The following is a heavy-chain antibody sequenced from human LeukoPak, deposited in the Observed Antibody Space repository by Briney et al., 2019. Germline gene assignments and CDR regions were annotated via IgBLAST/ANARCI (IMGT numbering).Heavy chain of an antibody. Sequence: GGSLRLSCAASGFAFSSYAIHWVRQAPGKGLEWVSFISYDGRIKYYADSVKGRLTISRDNSKNTVSLQMNSLRAEDTAIYYCARDLSEKYCIDYWGQGTQVTVSS. CDR3: ARDLSEKYCIDY. CDR2: ISYDGRIK. CDR1: GFAFSSYA. V-gene: IGHV3-30-3*01. J-gene: IGHJ4*02. D-gene: IGHD2-8*02.